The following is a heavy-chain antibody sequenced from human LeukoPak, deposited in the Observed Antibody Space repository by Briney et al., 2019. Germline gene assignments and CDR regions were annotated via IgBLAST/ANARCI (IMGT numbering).Heavy chain of an antibody. CDR1: GFTFGDYA. CDR3: TRDNLVPAAPFDY. Sequence: GGSLRLSCTASGFTFGDYAMSWVRQAPGKGLEWVGFIRSKAYGGTTEYAASVKGRFTISRDDSKSIAYLRMNSLKTEDTAVYYCTRDNLVPAAPFDYWGQGTLVTVSS. J-gene: IGHJ4*02. D-gene: IGHD2-2*01. V-gene: IGHV3-49*04. CDR2: IRSKAYGGTT.